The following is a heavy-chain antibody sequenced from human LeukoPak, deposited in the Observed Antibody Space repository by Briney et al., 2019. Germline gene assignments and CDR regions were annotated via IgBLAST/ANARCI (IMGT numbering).Heavy chain of an antibody. CDR1: GLTFSNYG. CDR2: IKQDGSEK. D-gene: IGHD6-19*01. Sequence: GGSLRLSCAASGLTFSNYGMSWVRQAPGKGLEWVANIKQDGSEKYYVDSVKGRFTISRDNSKNTLYLQMNSLRAEDTAVYYCARDGYSSGWTYFDYWGQGTLVTVSS. J-gene: IGHJ4*02. CDR3: ARDGYSSGWTYFDY. V-gene: IGHV3-7*01.